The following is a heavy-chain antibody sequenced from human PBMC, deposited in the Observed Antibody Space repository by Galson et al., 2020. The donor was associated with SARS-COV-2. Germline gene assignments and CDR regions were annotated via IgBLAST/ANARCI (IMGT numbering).Heavy chain of an antibody. CDR2: INHSGST. CDR3: ARDGSGWYLSY. D-gene: IGHD6-19*01. J-gene: IGHJ4*02. CDR1: GGSFSGHY. V-gene: IGHV4-34*01. Sequence: SQASETLSLTCAVYGGSFSGHYWNWIRQSPGRGLEWIGEINHSGSTDYISSLKSRVTMSVDRSKNQFSLKLRSVTAADTAVYYCARDGSGWYLSYWGQGTLVTVSS.